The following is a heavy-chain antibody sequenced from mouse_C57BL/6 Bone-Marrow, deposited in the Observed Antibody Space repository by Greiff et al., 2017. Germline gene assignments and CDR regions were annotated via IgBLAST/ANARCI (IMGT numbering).Heavy chain of an antibody. CDR1: GFDFSRYW. Sequence: EVQLQESGGGLVQPGGSLKLSCAASGFDFSRYWMSWVRRAPGKGLEWIGEINPYSSTINYAPSLKDKFIISRDNSKNTLYLQLSKVRSEDTARYYCARETGPGAMDYWGPGTSVTVSS. J-gene: IGHJ4*01. CDR2: INPYSSTI. D-gene: IGHD4-1*01. V-gene: IGHV4-1*01. CDR3: ARETGPGAMDY.